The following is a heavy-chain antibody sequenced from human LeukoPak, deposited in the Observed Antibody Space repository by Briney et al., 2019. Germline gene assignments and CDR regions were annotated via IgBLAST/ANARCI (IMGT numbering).Heavy chain of an antibody. CDR1: GFTFSSYA. J-gene: IGHJ4*02. CDR2: ISYDGSNK. CDR3: AREGIIVVAFDY. V-gene: IGHV3-30*07. D-gene: IGHD3-22*01. Sequence: GGSMRLSCAAYGFTFSSYAMHWDRQAPGKGLEWVAVISYDGSNKYYADSVKGRFTISRDNSKNTLYLQMDSLRAEDTAVYYCAREGIIVVAFDYWGQGTLVTVSS.